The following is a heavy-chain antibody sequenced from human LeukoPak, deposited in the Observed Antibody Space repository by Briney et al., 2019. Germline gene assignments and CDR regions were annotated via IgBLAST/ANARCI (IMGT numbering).Heavy chain of an antibody. D-gene: IGHD2-15*01. J-gene: IGHJ4*02. V-gene: IGHV4-34*01. CDR2: INHSGST. CDR1: GGSFSGYY. CDR3: ARYCSGGSCYSGFDY. Sequence: SETLSLTCAVYGGSFSGYYWSWIRQPPGKGLEWIGEINHSGSTNYNPSLKSRVTISVDTSKNQFSLKLSSVTAADTAVHYCARYCSGGSCYSGFDYWGQGTLVTVSS.